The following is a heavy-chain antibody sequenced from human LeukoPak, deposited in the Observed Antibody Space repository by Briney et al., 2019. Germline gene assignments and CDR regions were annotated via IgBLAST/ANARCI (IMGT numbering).Heavy chain of an antibody. CDR3: ARSTRRDGYNYPQFDY. CDR1: GYTFTSYA. Sequence: GASVKVSCKASGYTFTSYAVHWVRQAPGQRLEWMGWINAGNGNTKYSQKFQGRVTITRDTSASTAYMELSSLRSEDTAVYYCARSTRRDGYNYPQFDYWGQGTLVTVSS. J-gene: IGHJ4*02. D-gene: IGHD5-24*01. CDR2: INAGNGNT. V-gene: IGHV1-3*01.